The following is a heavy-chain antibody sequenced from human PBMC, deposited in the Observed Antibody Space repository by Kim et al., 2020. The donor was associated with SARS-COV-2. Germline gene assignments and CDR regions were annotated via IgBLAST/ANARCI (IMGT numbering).Heavy chain of an antibody. Sequence: YYAESVKGRFTISRDNYKNPLYLQMNSLRAEDTAVYYCARDRVILDAFDIWGQGTMVTVSS. D-gene: IGHD3-3*02. J-gene: IGHJ3*02. CDR3: ARDRVILDAFDI. V-gene: IGHV3-66*01.